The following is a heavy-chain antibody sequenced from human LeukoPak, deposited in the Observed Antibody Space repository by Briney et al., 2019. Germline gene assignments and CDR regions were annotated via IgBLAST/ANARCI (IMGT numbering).Heavy chain of an antibody. CDR1: GGSISSSNW. J-gene: IGHJ2*01. D-gene: IGHD4-11*01. V-gene: IGHV4-4*02. CDR3: ARSYSNYVHWYFDL. CDR2: IYHSGST. Sequence: PSETLSLTCAVSGGSISSSNWWSWVRQPPGKGLEWIGEIYHSGSTNYNPSLKSRVTISVDKSKNQFSLNLSSVTAADTAVYYCARSYSNYVHWYFDLWGRGALVTVPS.